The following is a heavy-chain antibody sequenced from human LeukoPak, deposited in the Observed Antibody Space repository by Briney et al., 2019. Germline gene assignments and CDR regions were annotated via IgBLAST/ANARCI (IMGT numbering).Heavy chain of an antibody. D-gene: IGHD3-3*02. CDR2: IIPIFGTA. CDR3: ATTPIFGVVYYYMDV. V-gene: IGHV1-69*01. CDR1: GGTFSSYA. Sequence: GSSVKVSCKASGGTFSSYAISWVRQAPGQGLEWMGGIIPIFGTANYAQKFQGRVTITADESTSTAYMELSSLRSEDTAVYYCATTPIFGVVYYYMDVWSKGTTVTVSS. J-gene: IGHJ6*03.